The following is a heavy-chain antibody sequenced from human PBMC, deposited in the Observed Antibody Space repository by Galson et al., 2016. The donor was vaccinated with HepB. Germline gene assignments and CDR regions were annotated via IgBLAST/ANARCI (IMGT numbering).Heavy chain of an antibody. CDR2: INPGNGNT. CDR3: AIDRVWCSSTKCYGGYFGMDA. V-gene: IGHV1-3*01. CDR1: GYTFTGYV. D-gene: IGHD2-2*01. Sequence: SVKVSCKASGYTFTGYVLHWVRQAPGQKLEWMGWINPGNGNTQYSQNFHGRVTITRDTSATTTYMELTSLTAEDTALYYCAIDRVWCSSTKCYGGYFGMDAWGQGTTGTVSS. J-gene: IGHJ6*02.